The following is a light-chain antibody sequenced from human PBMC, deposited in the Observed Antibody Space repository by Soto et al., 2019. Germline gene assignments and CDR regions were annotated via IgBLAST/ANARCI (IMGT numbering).Light chain of an antibody. J-gene: IGKJ3*01. CDR2: GAS. V-gene: IGKV3-20*01. CDR3: QQYGSSLLFT. CDR1: QSVSSSY. Sequence: ELVLTQSPGTLSLSPGERATLSCRASQSVSSSYLAWYQQKPGQAPRLLIYGASSRATGIPDRFSGSGSGTYFTLNISRLEPEDFAVYYCQQYGSSLLFTFGPGTKVDIK.